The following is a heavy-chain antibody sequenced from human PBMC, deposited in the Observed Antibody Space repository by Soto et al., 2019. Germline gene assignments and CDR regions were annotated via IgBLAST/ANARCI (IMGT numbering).Heavy chain of an antibody. CDR1: GGSFSSYY. Sequence: PSETLSLTCAVYGGSFSSYYWNWIRQPPGKGLEWIGEINHSGSTNYNPSLKSRVTISVDTSKNQFSLKLSSVTAADTAVYYCARGLDYVVYWGQGTLVTVSS. CDR3: ARGLDYVVY. CDR2: INHSGST. V-gene: IGHV4-34*01. J-gene: IGHJ4*02.